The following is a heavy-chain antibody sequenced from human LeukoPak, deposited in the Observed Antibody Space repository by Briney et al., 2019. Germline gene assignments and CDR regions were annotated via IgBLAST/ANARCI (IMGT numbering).Heavy chain of an antibody. Sequence: ASGFAFSSYWMSWVRRAPGNGLVGVSATSGSGGSTYYAVSVKGQFTISRDNSKNTRYLQMNSLRAEDRGVYYCARRWAFGELFYWGQGTLVTVSS. CDR1: GFAFSSYW. V-gene: IGHV3-23*01. J-gene: IGHJ4*02. CDR2: TSGSGGST. D-gene: IGHD3-10*01. CDR3: ARRWAFGELFY.